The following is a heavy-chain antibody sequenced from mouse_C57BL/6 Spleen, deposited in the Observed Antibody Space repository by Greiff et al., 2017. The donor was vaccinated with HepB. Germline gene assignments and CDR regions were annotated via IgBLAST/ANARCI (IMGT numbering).Heavy chain of an antibody. V-gene: IGHV1-80*01. CDR2: IYPGDGDT. J-gene: IGHJ2*01. D-gene: IGHD4-1*01. Sequence: VKLQESGAELVKPGASVKISCKASGYAFSSYWMNWVKQRPGKGLEWIGQIYPGDGDTNYNGKFKGKATLTADKSSSTAYMQLSSLTSEDSAVYFCATGWDVDFDYWGQGTTLTVSS. CDR1: GYAFSSYW. CDR3: ATGWDVDFDY.